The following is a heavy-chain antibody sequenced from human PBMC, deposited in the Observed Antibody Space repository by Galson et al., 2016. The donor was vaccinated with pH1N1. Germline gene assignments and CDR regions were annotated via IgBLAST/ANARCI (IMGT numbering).Heavy chain of an antibody. V-gene: IGHV2-70*11. CDR1: GFSLSTSGMC. CDR3: ARKLDGDYTNYIDY. Sequence: ALVKPTQTLTLTCTFSGFSLSTSGMCVSWIRQPPGKALEWLARIDWDDDKYYSTSLKTRLTISKDTSKNQVVLTMTNMDPVDTATYYCARKLDGDYTNYIDYWGQGILVSVSS. D-gene: IGHD4-11*01. J-gene: IGHJ4*02. CDR2: IDWDDDK.